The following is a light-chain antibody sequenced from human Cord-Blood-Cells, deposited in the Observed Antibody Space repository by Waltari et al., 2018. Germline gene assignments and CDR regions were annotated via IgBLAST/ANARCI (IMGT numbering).Light chain of an antibody. CDR1: QSVSSN. CDR3: QQYNNWPPIT. J-gene: IGKJ5*01. V-gene: IGKV3-15*01. CDR2: GAS. Sequence: IVMTPSPPTLPVSPGERATLSCRASQSVSSNLAWYQQKPGQAPRLLIYGASTRATGIPARFSGSGSGTEFTLTISSLQSEDFAVYYCQQYNNWPPITFGQGTRLEIK.